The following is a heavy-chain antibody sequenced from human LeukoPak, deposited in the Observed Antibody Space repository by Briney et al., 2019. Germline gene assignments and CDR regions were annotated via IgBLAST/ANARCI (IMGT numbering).Heavy chain of an antibody. CDR1: GFTFSSYG. J-gene: IGHJ6*02. Sequence: PGRSLRLSCAASGFTFSSYGMHWVRQAPGKGLEWVAVISYDGSNKYYADSVKGRFTISRDNSKNTLYLQMNSLRAEDTAVYYCAKSLYDSSGFNPEYWYYYYGMDVWGQGTTVTVSS. CDR3: AKSLYDSSGFNPEYWYYYYGMDV. CDR2: ISYDGSNK. V-gene: IGHV3-30*18. D-gene: IGHD3-22*01.